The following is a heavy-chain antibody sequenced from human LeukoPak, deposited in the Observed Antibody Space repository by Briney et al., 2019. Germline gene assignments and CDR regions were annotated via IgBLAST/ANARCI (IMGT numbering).Heavy chain of an antibody. V-gene: IGHV3-7*03. CDR1: GFSFSSYW. CDR2: IKEDESEK. J-gene: IGHJ4*02. D-gene: IGHD6-6*01. CDR3: AKPGSSRGIAGRRPTKYYFDY. Sequence: PGGSLRLSCSASGFSFSSYWMSWVRQAPGKGLEWVANIKEDESEKDYVDSVKGRSTISRDNAKNSLYLQMSSLRAEDTAVYYCAKPGSSRGIAGRRPTKYYFDYWGQGTLVTVSS.